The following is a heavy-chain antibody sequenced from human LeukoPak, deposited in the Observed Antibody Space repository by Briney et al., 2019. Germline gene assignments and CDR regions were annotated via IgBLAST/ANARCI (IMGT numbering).Heavy chain of an antibody. V-gene: IGHV4-39*07. J-gene: IGHJ4*02. CDR2: IYYSGST. Sequence: GSLRLSCAASGFTFTSYSMNWVRQAPGKGLEWIGTIYYSGSTYYNPSLKSRVTVSVDTSKNQFSLKVTSVTAADTAVYYCARDVVTKIQYWGQGILVSVSS. D-gene: IGHD3-22*01. CDR3: ARDVVTKIQY. CDR1: GFTFTSYS.